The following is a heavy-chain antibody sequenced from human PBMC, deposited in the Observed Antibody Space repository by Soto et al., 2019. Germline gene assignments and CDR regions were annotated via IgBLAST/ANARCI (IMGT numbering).Heavy chain of an antibody. Sequence: QVQLQESGPGLVKPSETLSLTCTVSGGSINSYYWSWIRQPPGKGLEWIGYIYYSGSTNYDPSLKNRVTVSIDTSKNRFSLKLNSVTAADTAVYYCARRAGQRYFDLWGRGTLVTVSS. CDR1: GGSINSYY. J-gene: IGHJ2*01. V-gene: IGHV4-59*08. CDR3: ARRAGQRYFDL. CDR2: IYYSGST. D-gene: IGHD6-19*01.